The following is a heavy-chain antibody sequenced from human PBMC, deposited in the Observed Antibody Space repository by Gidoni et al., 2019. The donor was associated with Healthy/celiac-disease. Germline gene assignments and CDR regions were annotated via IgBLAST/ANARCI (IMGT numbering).Heavy chain of an antibody. CDR2: ISSSGSTI. CDR1: GFTFSSYE. Sequence: EVQLVASGGGLVQPGGSLRLSCAASGFTFSSYEMNWVRQAPGKGLEWVSYISSSGSTIYYADSVKGRFTISRDNAKNSLYLQMNSLRAEDTAVYYCARAVVDRDGYTCDYWGQGTLVTVSS. D-gene: IGHD5-12*01. CDR3: ARAVVDRDGYTCDY. J-gene: IGHJ4*02. V-gene: IGHV3-48*03.